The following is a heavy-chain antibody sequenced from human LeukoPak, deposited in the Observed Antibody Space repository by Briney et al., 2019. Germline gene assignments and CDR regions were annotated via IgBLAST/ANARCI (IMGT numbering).Heavy chain of an antibody. Sequence: SETLSLTCVVYGESFSGYSWSWIRQPPGKGLEWIGEINQRRNTNYNPSLKSRVTISIDTSKNQFSLKLSSVTAADTAVYYCARAPPFYDSSGYYRAVFFDYWGQGTLVTVSS. CDR2: INQRRNT. D-gene: IGHD3-22*01. V-gene: IGHV4-34*01. J-gene: IGHJ4*02. CDR1: GESFSGYS. CDR3: ARAPPFYDSSGYYRAVFFDY.